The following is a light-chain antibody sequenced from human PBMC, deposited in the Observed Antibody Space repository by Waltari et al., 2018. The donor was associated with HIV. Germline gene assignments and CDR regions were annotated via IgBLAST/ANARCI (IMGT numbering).Light chain of an antibody. J-gene: IGLJ2*01. V-gene: IGLV1-51*01. Sequence: QSVLTQPRSLSAAPGQTVTISCSGSSSDIGDNYVPRYQHVPGTAPNHHIHANTERPSGMPDRFSGSKSGTSATLGITGLQPGDEADYYCGTWDSGLSVVVFGGGTKLTVL. CDR1: SSDIGDNY. CDR3: GTWDSGLSVVV. CDR2: ANT.